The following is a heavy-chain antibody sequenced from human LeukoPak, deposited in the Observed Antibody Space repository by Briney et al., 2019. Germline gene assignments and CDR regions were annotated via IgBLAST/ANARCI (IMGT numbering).Heavy chain of an antibody. CDR2: ISRSGSYI. CDR1: GFPFSDYS. D-gene: IGHD3-3*01. CDR3: ARDRDFGVGNWFDP. V-gene: IGHV3-21*01. J-gene: IGHJ5*02. Sequence: GGSLRLSCAASGFPFSDYSLNWIRQAPEKGLEWVSSISRSGSYIYYADSVKGRFTISRDDAKKSLYLQMNGLRAEDTAVYYCARDRDFGVGNWFDPWGQGTLVTVSS.